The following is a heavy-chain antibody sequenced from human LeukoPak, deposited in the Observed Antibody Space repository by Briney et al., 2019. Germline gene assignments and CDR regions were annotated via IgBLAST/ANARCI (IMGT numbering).Heavy chain of an antibody. J-gene: IGHJ3*02. V-gene: IGHV1-18*01. CDR1: GYTFTSYG. CDR2: ISAYNGNT. D-gene: IGHD6-19*01. Sequence: ASVKVSCKASGYTFTSYGISWVRQAPGQGLEWMGWISAYNGNTNYAQKLQGRVTMTTDTSTSTAYMELRSLRSDDTAVYYCARDAAVAGPDAFDIWGQGTMVTVSS. CDR3: ARDAAVAGPDAFDI.